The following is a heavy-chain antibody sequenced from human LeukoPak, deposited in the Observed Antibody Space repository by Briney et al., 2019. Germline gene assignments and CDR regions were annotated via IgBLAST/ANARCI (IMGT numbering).Heavy chain of an antibody. Sequence: SETLSPTCTVSGGSVSSYYRSWIRQLPGKGLEWIGFIFYGGSTNYNPSLRSRVTISEDTSKNQFSLKLSSVTAADTAVYYCARSGFRDYYFAMDVWGQGTTVTVSS. D-gene: IGHD3-22*01. CDR3: ARSGFRDYYFAMDV. V-gene: IGHV4-59*02. CDR1: GGSVSSYY. J-gene: IGHJ6*02. CDR2: IFYGGST.